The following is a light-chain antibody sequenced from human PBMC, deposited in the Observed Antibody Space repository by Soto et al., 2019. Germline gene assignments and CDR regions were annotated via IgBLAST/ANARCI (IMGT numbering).Light chain of an antibody. Sequence: QAVVTQPPSASETPGQRVTISCSGSSSNIGSNTVNWYQQLPGTAPKLIIYSNNQRPSGVPDRFSGSKSGTSASLAISGLQSEDEADYYCAAWDDSLNGYVFGTGTKLTVL. CDR2: SNN. V-gene: IGLV1-44*01. CDR1: SSNIGSNT. J-gene: IGLJ1*01. CDR3: AAWDDSLNGYV.